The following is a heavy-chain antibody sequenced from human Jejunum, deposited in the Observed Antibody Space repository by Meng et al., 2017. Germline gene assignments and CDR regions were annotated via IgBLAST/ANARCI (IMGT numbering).Heavy chain of an antibody. V-gene: IGHV4-38-2*02. CDR3: AREFRRRSAAFDY. D-gene: IGHD6-25*01. J-gene: IGHJ4*02. Sequence: SETLSLTCTVSGYSISTDYFWGWIRQPPGKGLEWIGTIYQSGTSYYNPSLKSRVTISVDTSNNQFSLKLTSVTAADTAVYYCAREFRRRSAAFDYWGQGTLVTVSS. CDR2: IYQSGTS. CDR1: GYSISTDYF.